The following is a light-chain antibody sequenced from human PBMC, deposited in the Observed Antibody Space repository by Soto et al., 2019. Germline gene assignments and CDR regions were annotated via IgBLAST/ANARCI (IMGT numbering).Light chain of an antibody. CDR2: ENN. V-gene: IGLV1-51*02. Sequence: QSVLTQPPSVSAAPGQKVTISCSGSSSNIGNNYVSRYQQLPGTAPKLLIYENNKRPSGIPDRFSGSKSGTSATLGITGLQTGDEADYYCGTWDSSLSAHVFGTGTKVTVL. CDR1: SSNIGNNY. CDR3: GTWDSSLSAHV. J-gene: IGLJ1*01.